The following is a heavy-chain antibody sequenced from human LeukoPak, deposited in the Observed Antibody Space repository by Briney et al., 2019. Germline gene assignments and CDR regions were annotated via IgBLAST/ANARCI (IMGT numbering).Heavy chain of an antibody. CDR3: ARAFIAAAGTGEDYFDY. J-gene: IGHJ4*02. Sequence: SETLSLTCTVSGGSISSYYWSWIRQPPGMGLEWIGYFSYTGSTNYTPSLKSRVTMSVDTSKNQFSLKLSSVTAADTAVYYCARAFIAAAGTGEDYFDYWGQGTLVTVSS. V-gene: IGHV4-59*12. CDR2: FSYTGST. CDR1: GGSISSYY. D-gene: IGHD6-13*01.